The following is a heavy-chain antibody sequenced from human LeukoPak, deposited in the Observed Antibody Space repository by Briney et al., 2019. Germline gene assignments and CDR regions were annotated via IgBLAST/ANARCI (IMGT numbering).Heavy chain of an antibody. CDR2: INHSGST. CDR1: GGSFSGYY. CDR3: ARGRDQYQLLRNWFDP. Sequence: ASETLSLTCAVYGGSFSGYYWSWIRQPPGKGLEWIGEINHSGSTNYNPSLKSRVTISVDTSKNQFSLKLSSVTAADTAVYYCARGRDQYQLLRNWFDPWGQGTLVTVSS. V-gene: IGHV4-34*01. D-gene: IGHD2-2*01. J-gene: IGHJ5*02.